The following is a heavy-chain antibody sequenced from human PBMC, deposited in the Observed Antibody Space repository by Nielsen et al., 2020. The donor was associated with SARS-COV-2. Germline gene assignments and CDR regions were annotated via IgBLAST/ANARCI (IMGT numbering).Heavy chain of an antibody. J-gene: IGHJ3*02. V-gene: IGHV3-48*02. CDR3: ATTTYYHDGSGYAFDI. D-gene: IGHD3-22*01. Sequence: DSVKGRFTISRDTAKKSLYLQMNSLRDEDTAVYYCATTTYYHDGSGYAFDIWGQGTMVTVSS.